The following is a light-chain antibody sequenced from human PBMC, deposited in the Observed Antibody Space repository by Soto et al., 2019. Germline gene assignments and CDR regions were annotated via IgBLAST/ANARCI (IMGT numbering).Light chain of an antibody. CDR1: QSVGSN. V-gene: IGKV3-15*01. CDR2: GAS. J-gene: IGKJ4*01. CDR3: QQDNNWPLT. Sequence: EIVMTQSPATLSVSPGERATLSCRASQSVGSNLAWYQQKPGQAPRLLIYGASTRATGIPGRFSGSGSGTEFTLTISSLQSEDFAVYYCQQDNNWPLTFGGGTKVEI.